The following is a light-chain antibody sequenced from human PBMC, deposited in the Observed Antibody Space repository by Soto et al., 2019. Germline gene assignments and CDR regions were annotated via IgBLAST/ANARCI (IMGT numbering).Light chain of an antibody. CDR2: GAS. CDR3: QQYNNWPPFT. Sequence: EIVMTQSPATLSVSPGERATLSCRASQSVNSNLAWYQQKPGQVPRLLIYGASTRATGIPARFSGSGSVTEFALTITSLQSEDYAVYYCQQYNNWPPFTVGPGTKVDIK. V-gene: IGKV3-15*01. CDR1: QSVNSN. J-gene: IGKJ3*01.